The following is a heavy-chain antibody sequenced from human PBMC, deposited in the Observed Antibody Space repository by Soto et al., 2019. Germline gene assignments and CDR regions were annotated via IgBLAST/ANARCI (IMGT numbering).Heavy chain of an antibody. V-gene: IGHV6-1*01. CDR1: GDSVSTNSAA. J-gene: IGHJ1*01. Sequence: SQTLSLTCAISGDSVSTNSAAWSWIRQSPSRGLEWLGRTFYRSKWYNDYAGSMQSRVSINPDTSKNQVSLQLNSVTPEDTAVYYCARESALVMAGSWADYWGQSTPVTVSS. CDR3: ARESALVMAGSWADY. D-gene: IGHD6-19*01. CDR2: TFYRSKWYN.